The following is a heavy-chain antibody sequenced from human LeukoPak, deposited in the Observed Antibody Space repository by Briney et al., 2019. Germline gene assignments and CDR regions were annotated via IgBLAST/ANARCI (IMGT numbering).Heavy chain of an antibody. CDR3: AKSPWFGELPYIDY. Sequence: GGSLRLSCAASGFTFDDYAMHWVRQAPGKGLEWVSGISGSGSNTYYADSVKGRFTMSRDNAKNTLHLQMNSLSAEDTAVYYCAKSPWFGELPYIDYWGQGTLVTVSS. CDR2: ISGSGSNT. J-gene: IGHJ4*02. V-gene: IGHV3-23*01. D-gene: IGHD3-10*01. CDR1: GFTFDDYA.